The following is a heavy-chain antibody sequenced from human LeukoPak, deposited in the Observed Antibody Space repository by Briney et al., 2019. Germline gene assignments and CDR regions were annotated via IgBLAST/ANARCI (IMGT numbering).Heavy chain of an antibody. CDR3: ARYVVYGSGKYYFDY. Sequence: SETLSLTCTVSGGSISNTEYYWSWIRQPPGKELEWIASINYGGTTYYNPSLKSRVAISVDTSKNQFSLRLSSVTAADTAVYLCARYVVYGSGKYYFDYWGQGTLVTVST. CDR2: INYGGTT. D-gene: IGHD3-10*01. V-gene: IGHV4-39*01. J-gene: IGHJ4*02. CDR1: GGSISNTEYY.